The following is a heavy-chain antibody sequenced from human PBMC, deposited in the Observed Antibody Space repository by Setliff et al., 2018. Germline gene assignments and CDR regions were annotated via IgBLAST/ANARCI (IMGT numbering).Heavy chain of an antibody. D-gene: IGHD3-9*01. J-gene: IGHJ4*02. Sequence: GGSLRLSCAASGFPLSSYDMHWVRQAPGKGLEWVALISYNGVAKNYADSVKGRFTISRDNSKSTLYLQMNSLRPDDTAVYYCAIVFRYFDWLLPSRELNDYWGQGTLVT. CDR3: AIVFRYFDWLLPSRELNDY. V-gene: IGHV3-30*04. CDR1: GFPLSSYD. CDR2: ISYNGVAK.